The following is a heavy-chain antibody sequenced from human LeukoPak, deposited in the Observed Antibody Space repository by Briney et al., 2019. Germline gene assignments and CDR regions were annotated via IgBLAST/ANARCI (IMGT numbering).Heavy chain of an antibody. V-gene: IGHV3-7*01. D-gene: IGHD1-14*01. Sequence: PGGSLRLSCAASGFTLSSHWMTRVRQAPWKGPEWVANIKRDGSKKYYVDSVKGRFTFSRDNAKNSLYLQMNSLRAEDTAVYYCERGTSGASDRWGQGTLVTASS. CDR1: GFTLSSHW. CDR2: IKRDGSKK. J-gene: IGHJ4*02. CDR3: ERGTSGASDR.